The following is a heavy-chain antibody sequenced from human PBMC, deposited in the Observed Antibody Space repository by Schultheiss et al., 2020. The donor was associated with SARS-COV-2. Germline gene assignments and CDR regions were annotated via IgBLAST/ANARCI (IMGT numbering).Heavy chain of an antibody. D-gene: IGHD3-10*01. J-gene: IGHJ6*02. CDR1: GGSFSGYY. CDR2: INHSGST. V-gene: IGHV4-34*01. Sequence: SETLSLTCAVYGGSFSGYYWSWIRQPPGKGLEWIGEINHSGSTNYNPSLKSRVTISVDKSKNQFSLKLSSVTAADTAVYYCARVPPGGYGMDVWGQGTTVTVSS. CDR3: ARVPPGGYGMDV.